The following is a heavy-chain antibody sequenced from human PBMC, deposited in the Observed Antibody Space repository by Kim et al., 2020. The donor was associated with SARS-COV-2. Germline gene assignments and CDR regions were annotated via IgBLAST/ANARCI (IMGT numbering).Heavy chain of an antibody. D-gene: IGHD6-6*01. CDR1: GFTFSSYG. V-gene: IGHV3-30*18. Sequence: GGSLRLSCAASGFTFSSYGMHWVRQAPGKGLEWVAVISYDGSNKYYADSVKGRFTISRDNSKNTLYLQMNSLRAEDTAVYYCAKLGLVAVEYYYGMDVWGQGTTVTVSS. CDR2: ISYDGSNK. J-gene: IGHJ6*02. CDR3: AKLGLVAVEYYYGMDV.